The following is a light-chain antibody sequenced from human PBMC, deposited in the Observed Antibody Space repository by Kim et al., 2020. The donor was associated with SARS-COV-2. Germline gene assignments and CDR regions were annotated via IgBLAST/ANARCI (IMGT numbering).Light chain of an antibody. Sequence: QSALTQPPSASGSPGQSVTISCTGTSSDVGGYNYVPWYQKHPGKAPKVMIYEVSKRPSGVPDRFSGSKSANTASLTVSGLQAEDEADYYCSSYAGSNSVLFGGGTQLTVL. CDR1: SSDVGGYNY. CDR2: EVS. J-gene: IGLJ2*01. V-gene: IGLV2-8*01. CDR3: SSYAGSNSVL.